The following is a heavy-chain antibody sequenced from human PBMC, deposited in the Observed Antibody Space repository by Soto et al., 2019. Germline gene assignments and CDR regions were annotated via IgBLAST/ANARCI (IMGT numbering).Heavy chain of an antibody. D-gene: IGHD1-26*01. CDR2: MYHSGST. V-gene: IGHV4-30-2*01. CDR1: GGSISSGGYS. J-gene: IGHJ4*02. Sequence: SETLSLTCAVSGGSISSGGYSWSWIRQPPGKGLEWIGYMYHSGSTYYNPSLKSRVTISIDRSKNQFSLKLSSVTAADTAVYYCARGLFSGSPYSGGWYYFDSWGQGTMVTVSS. CDR3: ARGLFSGSPYSGGWYYFDS.